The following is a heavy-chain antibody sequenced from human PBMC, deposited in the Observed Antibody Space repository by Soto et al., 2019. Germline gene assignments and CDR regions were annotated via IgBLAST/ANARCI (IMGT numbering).Heavy chain of an antibody. Sequence: EASVKVSCKASGGTFSSYAISWVRQAPGQGLEWMGGIIPIFGTANYAQKFQGRVTITADKSTSTAYMELSSLRSEDTAVYYCARGEVVVVPAAYYYYYYGMDVWGQGTTVTVSS. CDR1: GGTFSSYA. J-gene: IGHJ6*02. CDR2: IIPIFGTA. CDR3: ARGEVVVVPAAYYYYYYGMDV. V-gene: IGHV1-69*06. D-gene: IGHD2-2*01.